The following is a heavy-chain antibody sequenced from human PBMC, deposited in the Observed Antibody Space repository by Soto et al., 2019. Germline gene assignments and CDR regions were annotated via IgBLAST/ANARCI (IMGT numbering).Heavy chain of an antibody. D-gene: IGHD6-13*01. CDR2: ISYTGRDT. J-gene: IGHJ4*02. CDR3: VSLYWYRSDY. CDR1: GFTFSGYD. V-gene: IGHV3-11*01. Sequence: QVQLVESGGGLVKPGESLRLSCAASGFTFSGYDMTWVRQAPGKGLEWVSYISYTGRDTFYGESVKGRFAISRDNAKNSVYLQMNSLRAEDTAVYFCVSLYWYRSDYWGQGTPVTVSS.